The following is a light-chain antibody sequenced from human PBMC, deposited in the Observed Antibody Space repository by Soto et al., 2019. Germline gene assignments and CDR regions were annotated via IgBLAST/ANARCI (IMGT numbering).Light chain of an antibody. J-gene: IGLJ1*01. CDR2: DDN. Sequence: QSVLTQPPSVSAAPGQKVTISCSGSSSNIGGNSVSWYQQLPGTAPKLLIYDDNKRPSGIPDRFSGSKSGTSATLGITGFQTGDESYYYCGSWDSSLSSYVFGTGTKV. V-gene: IGLV1-51*01. CDR3: GSWDSSLSSYV. CDR1: SSNIGGNS.